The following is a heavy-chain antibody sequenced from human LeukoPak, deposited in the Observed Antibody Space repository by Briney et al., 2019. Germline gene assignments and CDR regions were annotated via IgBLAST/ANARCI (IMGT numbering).Heavy chain of an antibody. CDR2: IIPIFGTA. CDR3: ARDRRSYYGY. CDR1: GGTFSSYA. Sequence: SVKVSCKASGGTFSSYAISWMRQAPGQGLEWMGGIIPIFGTANYAQKFQGRVTITADKSTSTAYMELSSLRSEDTAVYYCARDRRSYYGYWGQGTLVTVSS. J-gene: IGHJ4*02. V-gene: IGHV1-69*06.